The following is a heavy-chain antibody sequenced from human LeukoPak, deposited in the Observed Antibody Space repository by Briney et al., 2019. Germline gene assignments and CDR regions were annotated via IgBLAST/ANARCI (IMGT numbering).Heavy chain of an antibody. Sequence: GGSLRLSCAASGFTFSSFAMSWVRQAPGKGLEWVGNIKQDGSERNYVDSVKGRFTISRDNAKKSLYLQMNSLRAEDTAVYYCARDWGAYYHFFDYWGQGTLVTVSS. J-gene: IGHJ4*02. CDR3: ARDWGAYYHFFDY. CDR1: GFTFSSFA. V-gene: IGHV3-7*01. CDR2: IKQDGSER. D-gene: IGHD3-22*01.